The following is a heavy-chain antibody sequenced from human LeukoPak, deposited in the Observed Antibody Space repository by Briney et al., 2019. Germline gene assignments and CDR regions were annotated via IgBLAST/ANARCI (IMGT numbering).Heavy chain of an antibody. CDR3: ARVSPPWWFDP. CDR2: INHSGST. J-gene: IGHJ5*02. CDR1: GGSISSSSYY. V-gene: IGHV4-39*07. Sequence: SETLSLTCTVSGGSISSSSYYWGWIRQPPGKGLEWIGEINHSGSTNYNPSLKSRVTISVDTSKNQFSLKLSSVTAADTAVYYWARVSPPWWFDPWGQGTLVTVSS.